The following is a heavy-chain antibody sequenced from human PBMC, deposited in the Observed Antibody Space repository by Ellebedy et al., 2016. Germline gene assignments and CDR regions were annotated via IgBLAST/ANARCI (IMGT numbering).Heavy chain of an antibody. CDR1: GGSISSGDYY. V-gene: IGHV4-30-4*01. CDR3: ARGVVPAAY. CDR2: IYYSGST. Sequence: SETLSLXXTVSGGSISSGDYYWSWIRQPPGKGLEWIGYIYYSGSTYYNPSLKSRVTISVDTSKNQFSLKLSSVTAADTAVYYCARGVVPAAYWGQGTLVTVSS. D-gene: IGHD2-2*01. J-gene: IGHJ4*02.